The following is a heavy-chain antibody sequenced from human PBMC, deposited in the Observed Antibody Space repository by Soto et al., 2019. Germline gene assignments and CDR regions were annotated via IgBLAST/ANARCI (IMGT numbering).Heavy chain of an antibody. J-gene: IGHJ6*02. D-gene: IGHD2-15*01. CDR1: GLTFSNAW. Sequence: EVQLVESGGGLVKPGGSLRISCAVSGLTFSNAWMTWVRQAPGKGLDWVGRIKSKTDDGTTDYAAPVKGRFTISRDDSKNTLYLQMNSLRTEDTAVYYCPTLQGGIYQHHYCYYGMDVWGQGTTVTVSS. CDR2: IKSKTDDGTT. V-gene: IGHV3-15*01. CDR3: PTLQGGIYQHHYCYYGMDV.